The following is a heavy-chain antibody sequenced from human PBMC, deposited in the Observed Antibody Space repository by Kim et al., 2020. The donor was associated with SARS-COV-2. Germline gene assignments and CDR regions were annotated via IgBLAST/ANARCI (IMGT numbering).Heavy chain of an antibody. Sequence: SETLSLTCTVSGGSISSGGYYWSWIRQHPGKGLEWIGYIYYSGSTYYNPSLKSRVTISVDTSKNQFSLKLSSVTAADTAVYYCARSIQLVYYYYYYDMDVWGQGTTVTVSS. CDR3: ARSIQLVYYYYYYDMDV. CDR1: GGSISSGGYY. V-gene: IGHV4-31*03. CDR2: IYYSGST. D-gene: IGHD6-6*01. J-gene: IGHJ6*02.